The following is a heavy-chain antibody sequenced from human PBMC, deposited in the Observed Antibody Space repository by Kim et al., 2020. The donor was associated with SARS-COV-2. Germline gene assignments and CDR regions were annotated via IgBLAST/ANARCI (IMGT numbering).Heavy chain of an antibody. J-gene: IGHJ4*02. D-gene: IGHD2-2*02. V-gene: IGHV4-39*01. Sequence: NPYLKSRVTISVDTSKNQFSLKLSSVTAADTAVYYCARLAVVVPAAILDYWGQGTLVTVSS. CDR3: ARLAVVVPAAILDY.